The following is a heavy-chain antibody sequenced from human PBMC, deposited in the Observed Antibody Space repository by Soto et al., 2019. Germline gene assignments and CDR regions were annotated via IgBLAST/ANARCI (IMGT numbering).Heavy chain of an antibody. V-gene: IGHV1-18*01. Sequence: GASVKVSCKASGYTFTSYGISWVRQAPGQGLEWMGWISAYNGNTNYAQKLQGRVTMTTDTSTSTAYMELRSLRSDDTAVYYCAREYDFWSGYSPRGYYYGMDVWGQGTTVTVSS. D-gene: IGHD3-3*01. CDR2: ISAYNGNT. J-gene: IGHJ6*02. CDR3: AREYDFWSGYSPRGYYYGMDV. CDR1: GYTFTSYG.